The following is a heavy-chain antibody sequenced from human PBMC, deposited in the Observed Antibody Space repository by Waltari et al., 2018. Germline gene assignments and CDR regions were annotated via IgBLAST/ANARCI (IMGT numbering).Heavy chain of an antibody. CDR3: ARTPLAAGRRIDY. CDR1: GGSISSSSYY. V-gene: IGHV4-39*07. Sequence: QLQLQESGPGLVKPSETLSLTCTVSGGSISSSSYYWGWIRQPPGKGLEWIGSIYYSGSPYYNPSLKSRVTISVDTSKNQFSLKLSSVTAADTAVYYCARTPLAAGRRIDYWGQGTLVTVSS. J-gene: IGHJ4*02. CDR2: IYYSGSP. D-gene: IGHD6-13*01.